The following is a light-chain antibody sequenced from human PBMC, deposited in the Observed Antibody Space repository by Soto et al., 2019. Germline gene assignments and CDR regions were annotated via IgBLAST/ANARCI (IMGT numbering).Light chain of an antibody. J-gene: IGLJ2*01. CDR3: NSYAGSNNFVV. CDR2: EVN. Sequence: QSALTQPPSASGSPGQSVTISCTGTNSDDGGYNFVSWFQQNPGKAPKLVIYEVNKRPSGVPDRFSGSKSGNTASLTVSGLQPEDEAYYYCNSYAGSNNFVVFGGGTKLTVL. CDR1: NSDDGGYNF. V-gene: IGLV2-8*01.